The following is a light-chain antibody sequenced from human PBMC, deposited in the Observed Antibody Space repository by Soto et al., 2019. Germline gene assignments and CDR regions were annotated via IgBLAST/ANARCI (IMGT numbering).Light chain of an antibody. CDR2: SAS. Sequence: VMTQSPATLSVSPGERATLSCRASQSVSSNLAWYQQKPGQAPRLLIYSASTRATGIPVRFSGSGSGTEFTLTISSLQSEDFAIYYCQQYNDWPFTFGPGTKVDFK. CDR3: QQYNDWPFT. CDR1: QSVSSN. V-gene: IGKV3-15*01. J-gene: IGKJ3*01.